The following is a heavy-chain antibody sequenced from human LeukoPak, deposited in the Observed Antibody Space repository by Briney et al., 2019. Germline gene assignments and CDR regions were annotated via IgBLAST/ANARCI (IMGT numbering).Heavy chain of an antibody. Sequence: PGGSLRLSCTASGVTFSSYEMNWVRQAPGKGLEWVSYISSGGSAIYYADSVKGRFTISRDNAKNSLYLQMNSLRAEDTAVYYCARKDYSSSSYFYWGQGTLVTVSS. CDR2: ISSGGSAI. CDR1: GVTFSSYE. D-gene: IGHD6-6*01. V-gene: IGHV3-48*03. J-gene: IGHJ4*02. CDR3: ARKDYSSSSYFY.